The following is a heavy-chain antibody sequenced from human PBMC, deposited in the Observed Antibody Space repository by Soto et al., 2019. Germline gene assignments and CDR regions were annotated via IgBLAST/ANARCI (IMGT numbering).Heavy chain of an antibody. Sequence: GGSLRLSCAASGFTFSSYSMNWVRQAPGKGLEWVSSISSSSSYIYYADSVKGRFTISRDNSKNLLYLQMNSLRDDDTAVYYFSIRPPPIITFVFWGPGTPVTVFS. V-gene: IGHV3-21*04. D-gene: IGHD3-16*01. CDR2: ISSSSSYI. CDR3: SIRPPPIITFVF. CDR1: GFTFSSYS. J-gene: IGHJ4*02.